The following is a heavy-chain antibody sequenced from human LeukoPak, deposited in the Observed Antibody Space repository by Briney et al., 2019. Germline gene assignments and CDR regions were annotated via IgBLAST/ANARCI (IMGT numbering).Heavy chain of an antibody. CDR2: ISVYSAAT. J-gene: IGHJ4*02. D-gene: IGHD2-21*01. CDR3: ARDNGHKSVDY. V-gene: IGHV1-18*01. CDR1: VYTFSSYG. Sequence: ASVNVSCKTFVYTFSSYGISWLRQAPGQGLEWMGWISVYSAATNYAQRFQGRVTMTKDTSASTLYLEMRRLRSDDTAVYYCARDNGHKSVDYWGQGTLVTVSS.